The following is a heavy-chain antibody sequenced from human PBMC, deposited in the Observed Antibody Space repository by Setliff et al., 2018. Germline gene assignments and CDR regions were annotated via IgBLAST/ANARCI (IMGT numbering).Heavy chain of an antibody. D-gene: IGHD6-13*01. J-gene: IGHJ4*02. CDR1: GFTFDDYG. V-gene: IGHV3-21*01. CDR2: ISRSSTYI. CDR3: ARDLVYSSSYGIDY. Sequence: GSLRLSCAASGFTFDDYGMSWVRQAPGKGLEWVSSISRSSTYIYYADSMKGRFTISRDNAKNSLYLQMNSLRAEDTAVYYCARDLVYSSSYGIDYWGQGTLVTVSS.